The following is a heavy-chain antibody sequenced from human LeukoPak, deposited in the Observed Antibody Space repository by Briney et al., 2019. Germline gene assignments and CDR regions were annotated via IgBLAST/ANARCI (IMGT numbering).Heavy chain of an antibody. CDR3: ARAQRYVDTAMVAPD. CDR2: INHSGST. D-gene: IGHD5-18*01. Sequence: SETLSLTCAVYGGSFSGYYWSWIRQPPGKGLEWIGEINHSGSTNYNPSLKSRVTISVDTSKNQFSLKLSSVTAADTAVYYCARAQRYVDTAMVAPDWGQATLVTVSS. CDR1: GGSFSGYY. J-gene: IGHJ4*02. V-gene: IGHV4-34*01.